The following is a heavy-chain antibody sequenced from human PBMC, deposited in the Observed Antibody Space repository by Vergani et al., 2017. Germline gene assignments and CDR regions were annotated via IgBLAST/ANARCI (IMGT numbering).Heavy chain of an antibody. V-gene: IGHV4-38-2*01. D-gene: IGHD6-19*01. CDR2: IYHSGST. J-gene: IGHJ3*02. CDR3: ARPGYSSGWADAFDI. Sequence: QVQLQESGPGLVKPSETLSLTCAVSGYSISSGYYWGWIRQPPGKGLEWIGSIYHSGSTYYNPSLKSRVTISVDTSKNQFSLQLSSVTAADTAVYYCARPGYSSGWADAFDIWGQGTMVTVSS. CDR1: GYSISSGYY.